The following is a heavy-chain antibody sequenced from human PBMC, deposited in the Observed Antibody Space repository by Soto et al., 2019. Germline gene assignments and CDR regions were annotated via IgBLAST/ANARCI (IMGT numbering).Heavy chain of an antibody. V-gene: IGHV1-24*01. D-gene: IGHD3-9*01. CDR3: ATESYYDILTGFDY. CDR2: FDPEDGET. Sequence: ASVKVSCKVSGYTLTELSTHWVRQAPGKGLEWMGGFDPEDGETIYAQKFQGRVTMTEDTSTDTAYMELSSLRSEDTAVYYCATESYYDILTGFDYWGQGTLVTVSS. J-gene: IGHJ4*02. CDR1: GYTLTELS.